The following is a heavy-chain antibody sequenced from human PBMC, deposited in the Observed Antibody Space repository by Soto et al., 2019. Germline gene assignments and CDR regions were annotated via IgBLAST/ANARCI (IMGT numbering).Heavy chain of an antibody. CDR1: GFTFSSYA. CDR3: ARDSIAARLSLDY. J-gene: IGHJ4*02. Sequence: PGGSLRLSCAASGFTFSSYAMHWVRQAPGKGLEWVAVISYDGSNKYYADSVKGRFTISRDNSKNTLYLQMNSLRAEDTAVYYCARDSIAARLSLDYWGQGTLVTVSS. D-gene: IGHD6-6*01. V-gene: IGHV3-30-3*01. CDR2: ISYDGSNK.